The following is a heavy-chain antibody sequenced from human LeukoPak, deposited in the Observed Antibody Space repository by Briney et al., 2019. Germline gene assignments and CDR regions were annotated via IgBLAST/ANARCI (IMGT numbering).Heavy chain of an antibody. V-gene: IGHV4-4*07. CDR1: GGSISSYY. J-gene: IGHJ6*02. Sequence: SETLSLTCTVSGGSISSYYWSWIRQPAGKGLEWIGRIYTSGSTNYNPSLKSRVTMSVDTSKNQFSLKLSSVTAADTAVYYCARDPQLRYSTYYYGMDVWGQGTTVTVSS. CDR3: ARDPQLRYSTYYYGMDV. D-gene: IGHD2-2*02. CDR2: IYTSGST.